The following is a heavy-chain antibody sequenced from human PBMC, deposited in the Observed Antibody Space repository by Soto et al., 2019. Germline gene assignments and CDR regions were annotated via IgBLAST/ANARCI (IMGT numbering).Heavy chain of an antibody. D-gene: IGHD6-13*01. CDR3: ARGGQIAAAGSRYYYYGMDV. Sequence: QVQLVEAGGGLVKPGGSLRLSCAASGFTFSDYYMSWIRQAPGKGLEWVSYISSSSSYTNYAEPVKGRFTISRDNAKNSLYLQMNSLRAEDTAVYYCARGGQIAAAGSRYYYYGMDVWGQGTTVTVSS. J-gene: IGHJ6*02. CDR2: ISSSSSYT. CDR1: GFTFSDYY. V-gene: IGHV3-11*05.